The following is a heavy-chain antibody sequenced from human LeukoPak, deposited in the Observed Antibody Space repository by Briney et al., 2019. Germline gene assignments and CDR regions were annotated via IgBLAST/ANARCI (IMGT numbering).Heavy chain of an antibody. D-gene: IGHD1-26*01. J-gene: IGHJ4*02. CDR3: AKGGSGNFPFDY. V-gene: IGHV3-23*01. Sequence: GGSLRLSCAASRFTFSSSAMSWVHQAPGKGLEWASGITYSGGSTYYADSVKGRFTISRDNSKNTLYLQMNSLRAEDTAAYYCAKGGSGNFPFDYWGQGTLVTVSS. CDR1: RFTFSSSA. CDR2: ITYSGGST.